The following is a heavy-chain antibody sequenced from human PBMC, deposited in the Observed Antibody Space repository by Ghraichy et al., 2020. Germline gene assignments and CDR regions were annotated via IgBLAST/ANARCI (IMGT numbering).Heavy chain of an antibody. D-gene: IGHD4-17*01. CDR3: SKSTPSTVTTSDF. V-gene: IGHV3-43*01. J-gene: IGHJ4*02. Sequence: GGSLRLSCAASGFTFDDYTMHWVRQAPGKGLEWLSLISRDGGSTYYADSVRGRFTISRDNIKNSPYLQMDSLRSEDTALYYCSKSTPSTVTTSDFWGRGTLVTVSS. CDR2: ISRDGGST. CDR1: GFTFDDYT.